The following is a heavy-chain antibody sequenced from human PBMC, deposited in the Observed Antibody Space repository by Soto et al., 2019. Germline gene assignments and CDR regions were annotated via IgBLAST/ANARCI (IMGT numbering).Heavy chain of an antibody. J-gene: IGHJ6*02. CDR2: INHSGVT. V-gene: IGHV4-34*01. CDR1: GGSFSGYY. CDR3: AGFSGSYYYAMDV. D-gene: IGHD6-19*01. Sequence: QVQLQQWGAGLLKPSGTLSLTCAVYGGSFSGYYWSWIRQPPGKGLEWIGEINHSGVTNYKPSLKRRVTISVDTSKNQFSLQLKSVTAADTALYYCAGFSGSYYYAMDVWGQGSTVTVSS.